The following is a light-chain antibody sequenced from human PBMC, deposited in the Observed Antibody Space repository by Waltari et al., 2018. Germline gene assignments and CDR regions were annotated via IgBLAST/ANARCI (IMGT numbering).Light chain of an antibody. V-gene: IGKV3-20*01. CDR2: GAS. Sequence: EMVLTQSPGTLSLSPGERATLSCRASQSVSSSYLAWYQQKPGQAPGLLIYGASSRATGIPDRFSGSGSGTDFTLTISRLEPEDFAVYYCQQYGSSPTTFGQGTKVEIK. CDR3: QQYGSSPTT. J-gene: IGKJ1*01. CDR1: QSVSSSY.